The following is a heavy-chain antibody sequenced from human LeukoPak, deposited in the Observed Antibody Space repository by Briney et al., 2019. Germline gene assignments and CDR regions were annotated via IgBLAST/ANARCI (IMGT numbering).Heavy chain of an antibody. Sequence: GGSLRLSCAASGFTFSDYYMSWIRQAPGKGLEWVSYISSSGRTIYYADSVKGRFTISTDNAQKSLYLQNNSLRAEDTAVYYCARDCSSTSCYRTLDYWGQGTLVTVSS. CDR3: ARDCSSTSCYRTLDY. J-gene: IGHJ4*02. D-gene: IGHD2-2*01. CDR1: GFTFSDYY. V-gene: IGHV3-11*04. CDR2: ISSSGRTI.